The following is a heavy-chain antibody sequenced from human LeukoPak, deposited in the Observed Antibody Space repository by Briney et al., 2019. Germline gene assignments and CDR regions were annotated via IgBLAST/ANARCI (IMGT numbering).Heavy chain of an antibody. CDR2: IYTSGST. D-gene: IGHD2-8*01. J-gene: IGHJ4*02. CDR1: GGSISSYY. CDR3: ARHPETRGSVLFDY. V-gene: IGHV4-4*07. Sequence: SETLSLTCTVSGGSISSYYWSWIRQPAGKGLEWIGRIYTSGSTNYNPSLKSRVTMSVDTSKNQFPLKLSSVTAADTAVYYCARHPETRGSVLFDYWGQGTLVTVSS.